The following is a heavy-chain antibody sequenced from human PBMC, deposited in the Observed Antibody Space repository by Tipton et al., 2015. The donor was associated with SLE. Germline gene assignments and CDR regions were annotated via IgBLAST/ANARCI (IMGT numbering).Heavy chain of an antibody. V-gene: IGHV1-18*01. J-gene: IGHJ4*02. D-gene: IGHD5-18*01. CDR2: ISAYNGNT. CDR1: GYTFTSYG. Sequence: QVQLVQSGAEVKKPGASVNVSCKASGYTFTSYGISWVRQAPGQGLEWMGWISAYNGNTNYAQKLQGRVTMTSDTSTSTAYMELRSQRSDDTAIYYCARVRVDTAMGVFDFWGQGTLVTVSS. CDR3: ARVRVDTAMGVFDF.